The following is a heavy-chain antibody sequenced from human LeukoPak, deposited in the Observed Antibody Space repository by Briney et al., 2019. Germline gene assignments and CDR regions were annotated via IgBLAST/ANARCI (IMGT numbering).Heavy chain of an antibody. CDR2: MNPNSGNT. D-gene: IGHD2-2*01. Sequence: ASVKVSCKASGYTFTSYDINWVRQATGQGLEWMGWMNPNSGNTGYAQRSQGRVTMTRNTSISTAYMELSSLRSEDTAVYYCARGSRYCSSTSCYYLDYWGQGTLVTVSS. CDR3: ARGSRYCSSTSCYYLDY. CDR1: GYTFTSYD. V-gene: IGHV1-8*01. J-gene: IGHJ4*02.